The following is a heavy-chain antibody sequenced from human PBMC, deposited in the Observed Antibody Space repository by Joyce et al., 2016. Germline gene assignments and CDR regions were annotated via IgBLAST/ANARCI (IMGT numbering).Heavy chain of an antibody. CDR3: ARGSPGLWMEN. J-gene: IGHJ4*02. CDR1: GGTFSSYA. D-gene: IGHD3-10*01. V-gene: IGHV1-69*12. Sequence: QVQLVQSGAEVKKPGSSVKVSCRTSGGTFSSYAINWVRQAPGQGLEWMGAIIPMFTTPNYAQRFQDRVTITADESTSTGYMELSSLKSDDTAVYYCARGSPGLWMENWGQGTLVTVSS. CDR2: IIPMFTTP.